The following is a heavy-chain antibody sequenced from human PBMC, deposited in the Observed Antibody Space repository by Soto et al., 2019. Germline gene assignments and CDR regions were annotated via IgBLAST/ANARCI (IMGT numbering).Heavy chain of an antibody. D-gene: IGHD2-21*02. V-gene: IGHV4-30-2*01. CDR1: GGSIISGGYS. CDR3: ARAIVVVTGDYYGMDV. CDR2: IYHSGST. J-gene: IGHJ6*02. Sequence: SEILSLTCAVSGGSIISGGYSWSWIRQPPGKGLEWIGYIYHSGSTYYNPSLKSRVTISVDRSKNQFSLKLSSVTAADTAVYYCARAIVVVTGDYYGMDVWGQGTTVTVSS.